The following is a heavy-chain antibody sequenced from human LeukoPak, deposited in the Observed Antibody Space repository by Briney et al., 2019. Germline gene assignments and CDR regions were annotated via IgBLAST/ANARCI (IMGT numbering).Heavy chain of an antibody. D-gene: IGHD4-17*01. Sequence: GGSLRLSCAASGFTFSSYGMHWVRQAPSKGLEWVAVISYDGSNKYYADSVKGRFTISRDNSKNTLYLLMNSLRAEDTAVYYCAKAQDGDYVDYWGQGTLVTVSS. CDR1: GFTFSSYG. V-gene: IGHV3-30*18. J-gene: IGHJ4*02. CDR2: ISYDGSNK. CDR3: AKAQDGDYVDY.